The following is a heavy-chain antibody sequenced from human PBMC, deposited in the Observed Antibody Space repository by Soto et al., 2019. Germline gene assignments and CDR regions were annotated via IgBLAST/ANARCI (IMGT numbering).Heavy chain of an antibody. Sequence: SETLSLTCTVSGASITGTSYWSWIRQPAGKGLEWIGRFSLSGTTNYNPSLRSRVTMSADVSKNQFSLRLTSVTAADTALYYCARGMTPPGAPVWYYFDSWGQGTLVTVSS. CDR3: ARGMTPPGAPVWYYFDS. CDR2: FSLSGTT. V-gene: IGHV4-4*07. CDR1: GASITGTSY. J-gene: IGHJ4*02. D-gene: IGHD2-8*02.